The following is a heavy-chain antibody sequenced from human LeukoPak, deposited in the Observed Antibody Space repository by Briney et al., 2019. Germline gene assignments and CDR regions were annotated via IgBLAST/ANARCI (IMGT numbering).Heavy chain of an antibody. CDR3: ARSPVLERTLYYFDY. V-gene: IGHV1-69*05. J-gene: IGHJ4*02. CDR2: IIPIFGTA. CDR1: GGTFISYA. Sequence: SVKVSCKASGGTFISYAISWVRQAPGQGREWMGGIIPIFGTANYAQKFQGRVTITTDESTSTAYMELSSLRSEDTAVYYCARSPVLERTLYYFDYWGQGTLVTVSP. D-gene: IGHD1-1*01.